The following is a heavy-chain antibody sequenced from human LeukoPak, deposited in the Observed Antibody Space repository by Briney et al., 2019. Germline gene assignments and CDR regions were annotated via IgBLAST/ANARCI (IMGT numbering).Heavy chain of an antibody. Sequence: PGGSLRLSCAASGFTFSSYAMSWVRQAPGKGLEWVSAISGSGGSTYYADPVKGRFTISRANSKTTPYPQMNSLRAEDTAVYYCAKNGGYRYGYGYYSYMAVWGEGTTVT. J-gene: IGHJ6*03. D-gene: IGHD5-18*01. CDR2: ISGSGGST. V-gene: IGHV3-23*01. CDR1: GFTFSSYA. CDR3: AKNGGYRYGYGYYSYMAV.